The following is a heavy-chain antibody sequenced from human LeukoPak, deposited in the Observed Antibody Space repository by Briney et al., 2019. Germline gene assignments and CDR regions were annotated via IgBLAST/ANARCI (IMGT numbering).Heavy chain of an antibody. D-gene: IGHD5-18*01. Sequence: PGGSLRLSCAASGFTFSSYEMNWVRQAPGKGLEWVSYISSSGSTIYYADPVKGRFTISRDNAKNSLYLQMNSLRAEDTAVYYCEPGGATAMGGYWGQGTLVTVSS. CDR3: EPGGATAMGGY. CDR1: GFTFSSYE. CDR2: ISSSGSTI. V-gene: IGHV3-48*03. J-gene: IGHJ4*02.